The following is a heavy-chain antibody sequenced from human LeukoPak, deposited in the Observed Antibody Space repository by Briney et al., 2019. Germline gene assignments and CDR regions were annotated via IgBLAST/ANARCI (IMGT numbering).Heavy chain of an antibody. D-gene: IGHD7-27*01. V-gene: IGHV4-39*07. Sequence: SETLSLTCTVSGGSISSSSYYWGWIRQPPGKGLEWIGSIYYSGSTYYNPSLKSRVTISVDTSKNQFSLKLSSVTAADTAVYYCARGSTGVSHYYYYYYMDVWGKGTTVTVSS. CDR3: ARGSTGVSHYYYYYYMDV. CDR1: GGSISSSSYY. CDR2: IYYSGST. J-gene: IGHJ6*03.